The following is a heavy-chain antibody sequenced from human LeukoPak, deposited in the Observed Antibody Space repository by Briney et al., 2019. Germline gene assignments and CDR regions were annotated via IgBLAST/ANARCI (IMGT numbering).Heavy chain of an antibody. J-gene: IGHJ4*02. D-gene: IGHD3-22*01. V-gene: IGHV1-18*01. CDR2: ISAYNDHT. Sequence: ASVKVSCKAFGYTFTSYGISWMRQAPGQGLEWMGWISAYNDHTDYARGLQGRVTMTTDTSTDTAYMELRSLRSDDTALYFCARRHYDSSGYFEAHDYWGQGTLVTVSS. CDR3: ARRHYDSSGYFEAHDY. CDR1: GYTFTSYG.